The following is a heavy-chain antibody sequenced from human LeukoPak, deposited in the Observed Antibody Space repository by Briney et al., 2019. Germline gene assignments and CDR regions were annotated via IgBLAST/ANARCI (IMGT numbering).Heavy chain of an antibody. CDR1: GGSISSGSYY. J-gene: IGHJ4*02. Sequence: SQTLSLTCTVSGGSISSGSYYWSWIRQPAGKGLEWIGRIYTSGSTNYNPSLKSRVTISVDTSKNQFSLQLSSVTAADTAVYYCARLVPYSSNWYFDYWGQGTLVTVSS. V-gene: IGHV4-61*02. CDR3: ARLVPYSSNWYFDY. D-gene: IGHD6-13*01. CDR2: IYTSGST.